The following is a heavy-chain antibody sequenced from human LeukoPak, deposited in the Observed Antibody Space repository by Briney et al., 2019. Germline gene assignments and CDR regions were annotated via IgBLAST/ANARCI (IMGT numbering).Heavy chain of an antibody. CDR3: ARDLTHRRYYDNSGYQIVPAF. V-gene: IGHV1-18*01. J-gene: IGHJ4*02. CDR2: ISAYSGHT. D-gene: IGHD3-22*01. Sequence: ASVKVSCKASGYTFTNYGISWVRQAPGQGLEWMGWISAYSGHTKYVQRLQGRVTMTTDTSTSTAYMELRSLRSDDTAVYYCARDLTHRRYYDNSGYQIVPAFWGQGTLVTVSS. CDR1: GYTFTNYG.